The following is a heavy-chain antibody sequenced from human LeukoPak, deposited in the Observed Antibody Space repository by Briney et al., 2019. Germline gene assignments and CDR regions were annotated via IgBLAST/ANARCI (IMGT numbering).Heavy chain of an antibody. CDR2: IKQDGSEK. CDR1: GFTFSSYW. Sequence: GGSLRLSCAASGFTFSSYWMSWVRQAPGKGLEWVANIKQDGSEKYYVDSVKGRFTISRDNAKNSLYLQMNSLRAEDTAVYYCARAYSSSWYLYYYYGMDAWGKGTTVTVSS. D-gene: IGHD6-13*01. V-gene: IGHV3-7*03. CDR3: ARAYSSSWYLYYYYGMDA. J-gene: IGHJ6*04.